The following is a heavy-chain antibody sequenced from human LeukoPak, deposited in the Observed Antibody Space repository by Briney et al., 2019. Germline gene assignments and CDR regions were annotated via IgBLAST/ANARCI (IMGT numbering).Heavy chain of an antibody. D-gene: IGHD2-21*01. CDR3: AKFLPTHIVVANYYFDY. J-gene: IGHJ4*02. CDR1: GFTFSNYA. CDR2: ISGRGGST. Sequence: PGGSLRLSCAPSGFTFSNYAMNWVRHAPGKGLEWVSAISGRGGSTYYADSVKGRFTISRDNSKNTLYLQMNSLRAEDTAVYYCAKFLPTHIVVANYYFDYWGQGTLVTVSS. V-gene: IGHV3-23*01.